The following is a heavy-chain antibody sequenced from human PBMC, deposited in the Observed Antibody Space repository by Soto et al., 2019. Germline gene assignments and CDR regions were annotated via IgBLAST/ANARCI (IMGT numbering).Heavy chain of an antibody. CDR2: MNPNSGNT. CDR3: ARGPGSWYYYYMDV. V-gene: IGHV1-8*01. Sequence: VASVKVSCKASGYTFTSYDINWVRQATGQGLEWMGWMNPNSGNTGYAQKFQGRVTMTRNTSISTAYMELSSLRSEDTAVYYCARGPGSWYYYYMDVWGKGTTVTVSS. J-gene: IGHJ6*03. CDR1: GYTFTSYD. D-gene: IGHD6-13*01.